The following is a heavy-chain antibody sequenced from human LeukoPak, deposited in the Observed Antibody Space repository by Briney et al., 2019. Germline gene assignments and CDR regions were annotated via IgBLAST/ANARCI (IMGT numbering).Heavy chain of an antibody. CDR1: GGSISSYY. CDR2: IYYSWST. V-gene: IGHV4-59*01. Sequence: SETLSLTCTVSGGSISSYYWSWIRQPPGKGLEWMGYIYYSWSTNYDPSLKSRVTISVDTSKNQFSLKLSSVTAADTAVYYCARTEYYDILTGSIGKKRGAFDIWGQGTMVTVSS. J-gene: IGHJ3*02. D-gene: IGHD3-9*01. CDR3: ARTEYYDILTGSIGKKRGAFDI.